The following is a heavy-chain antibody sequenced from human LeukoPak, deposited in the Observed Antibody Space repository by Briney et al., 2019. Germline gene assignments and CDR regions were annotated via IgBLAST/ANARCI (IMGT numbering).Heavy chain of an antibody. CDR3: ARDQRYCSSSSCPWEPFDY. Sequence: GGSLRLSCAASGFTFSNYHMNWVRQPPGKGLEWVAYISSSGDTIYYAASVKGRFTISRDNAKNSLYLQMNSLRAEDTAVYYCARDQRYCSSSSCPWEPFDYWGQGTLVTVSS. CDR2: ISSSGDTI. V-gene: IGHV3-48*03. CDR1: GFTFSNYH. D-gene: IGHD2-2*01. J-gene: IGHJ4*02.